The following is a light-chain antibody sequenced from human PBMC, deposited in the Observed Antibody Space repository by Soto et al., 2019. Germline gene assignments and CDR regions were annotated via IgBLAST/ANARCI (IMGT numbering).Light chain of an antibody. CDR2: TAS. J-gene: IGKJ4*01. CDR3: QQYNDYPLT. CDR1: QSISSW. V-gene: IGKV1-5*03. Sequence: DIQMTQSPSTLSASVGDRVTITCRASQSISSWLAWYQQKPGKAPKLLIYTASNLESGVPSSFSGSGSGTEFTLTISSLQPDDFATYYCQQYNDYPLTFGGGTKVEIK.